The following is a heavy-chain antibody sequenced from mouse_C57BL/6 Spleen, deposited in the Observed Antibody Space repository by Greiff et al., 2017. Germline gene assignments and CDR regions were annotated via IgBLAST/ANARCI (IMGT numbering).Heavy chain of an antibody. D-gene: IGHD2-4*01. CDR2: ISYDGSN. J-gene: IGHJ4*01. V-gene: IGHV3-6*01. CDR1: GYSFTSGYY. CDR3: AREGDYDDAMDY. Sequence: VQLKESGPGLVKPSQSLSLTCSVTGYSFTSGYYWNWIRQFPGNKLEWMGYISYDGSNNYNPSLKNRISITRDTSKNQCFLKLNSVTTEDTATYYCAREGDYDDAMDYWGQGTSVTVSS.